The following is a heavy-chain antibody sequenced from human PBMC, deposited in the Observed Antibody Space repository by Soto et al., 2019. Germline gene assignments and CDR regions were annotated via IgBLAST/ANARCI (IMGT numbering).Heavy chain of an antibody. V-gene: IGHV4-34*01. CDR1: GGSFSGYY. J-gene: IGHJ4*02. D-gene: IGHD4-17*01. Sequence: QVQLQQWGAGLLKPSETLSLTCAVYGGSFSGYYWSWIRQPPGKGLEWIGEINHSGSTNYNPSLKSRVTISVDTSKNQFSLKLSSVTAADTAVYYCARGWDLTTVTTERIPFDYWGQGTLVTVSS. CDR2: INHSGST. CDR3: ARGWDLTTVTTERIPFDY.